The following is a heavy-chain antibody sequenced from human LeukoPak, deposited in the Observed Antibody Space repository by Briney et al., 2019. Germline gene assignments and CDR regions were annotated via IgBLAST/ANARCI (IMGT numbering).Heavy chain of an antibody. V-gene: IGHV1-3*01. CDR1: GYPFTSYT. CDR2: ISAGNANT. D-gene: IGHD6-19*01. Sequence: GASVKVSCKASGYPFTSYTIYWVRQAPGQRLEWMGRISAGNANTKYSQKFQGRVTITRDTAASTAYMELSSLRSEDTAVYYCARDAIQGGWARQWLSRPFDYWGQGTLVTVSS. CDR3: ARDAIQGGWARQWLSRPFDY. J-gene: IGHJ4*02.